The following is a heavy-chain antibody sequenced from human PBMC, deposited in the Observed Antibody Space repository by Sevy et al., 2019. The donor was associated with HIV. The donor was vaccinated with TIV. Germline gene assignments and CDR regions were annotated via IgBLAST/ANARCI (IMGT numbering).Heavy chain of an antibody. CDR1: GYTFTSYG. CDR2: ISAYNGNT. V-gene: IGHV1-18*04. CDR3: ARDCPTTVTTRYYYYYYMDV. J-gene: IGHJ6*03. D-gene: IGHD4-4*01. Sequence: ASVKVSCKASGYTFTSYGISWVRQAPGQGLEWMGWISAYNGNTNYAQKLQGRVTMTTDTSTSTAYMELRSLRSDDTAVYYCARDCPTTVTTRYYYYYYMDVWGKGTTVTVSS.